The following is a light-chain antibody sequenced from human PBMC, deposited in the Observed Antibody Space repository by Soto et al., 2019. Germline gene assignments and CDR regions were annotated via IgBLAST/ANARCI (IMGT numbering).Light chain of an antibody. CDR2: EAS. J-gene: IGKJ1*01. V-gene: IGKV3-11*01. CDR1: ESVSTF. Sequence: EIVLTQSPATLSLSPGERATLSCRASESVSTFLAWYQQKPGQAPRLLIYEASSRATGIPARFSGGGSGTVFTLTIGRLEPEDFAVYYCQQRSNWPWTFGQGTKVEI. CDR3: QQRSNWPWT.